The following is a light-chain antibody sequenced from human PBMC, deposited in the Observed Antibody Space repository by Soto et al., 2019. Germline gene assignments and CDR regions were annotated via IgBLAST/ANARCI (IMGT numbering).Light chain of an antibody. V-gene: IGKV1-39*01. Sequence: DIQMIQFPSSLSASVGDRVTITCRASQSITRFLNWYQQKPGTAPELLISVASSLQSGVPSRFSGSGFGTEFTPTISSLQPEDFATYYCQQSHTSPWTFGHGTKVEIK. CDR1: QSITRF. CDR2: VAS. J-gene: IGKJ1*01. CDR3: QQSHTSPWT.